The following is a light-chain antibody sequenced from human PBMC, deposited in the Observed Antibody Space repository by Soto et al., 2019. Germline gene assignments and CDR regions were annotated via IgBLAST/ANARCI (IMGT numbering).Light chain of an antibody. CDR1: QTVSTNY. CDR3: QQFDSYPWT. CDR2: GAS. V-gene: IGKV3-20*01. J-gene: IGKJ1*01. Sequence: EIVLTQSPGTLSLSPGERATLSCRASQTVSTNYLAWYQQKPGQAPRLLIYGASKRATGIPDRFSGSGSGTEFSLTISSLQPDDSATYYCQQFDSYPWTFGQGTKVEIK.